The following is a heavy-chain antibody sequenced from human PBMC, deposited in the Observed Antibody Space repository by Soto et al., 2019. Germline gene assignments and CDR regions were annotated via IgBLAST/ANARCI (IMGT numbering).Heavy chain of an antibody. CDR1: GFTFSSYA. CDR2: ISYDGSNK. D-gene: IGHD5-18*01. Sequence: PGGSLRLSCAASGFTFSSYAMHWVRQAPGKGLEWVAVISYDGSNKYYADSVKGRFTISRDNSKNTLYLQMNSLRAEDTAVYYCGRDFGGYSYGRTMEVGGQGATVPSSS. V-gene: IGHV3-30-3*01. J-gene: IGHJ6*02. CDR3: GRDFGGYSYGRTMEV.